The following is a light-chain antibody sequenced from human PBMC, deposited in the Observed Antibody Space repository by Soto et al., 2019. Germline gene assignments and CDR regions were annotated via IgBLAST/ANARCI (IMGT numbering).Light chain of an antibody. V-gene: IGKV1-5*01. CDR1: QSISTW. J-gene: IGKJ2*01. Sequence: DIQMTQSPSTLSASVGDRVTITCRASQSISTWLVWYQQKLGKAPKVLIYDASSLQSGVPSRFSGHGSGTDFTLTISSLQPDDSAIYYCQQYKTYTTFGQGTKLEIK. CDR2: DAS. CDR3: QQYKTYTT.